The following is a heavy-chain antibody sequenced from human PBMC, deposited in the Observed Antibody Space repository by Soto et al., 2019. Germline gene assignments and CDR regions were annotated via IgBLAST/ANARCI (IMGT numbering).Heavy chain of an antibody. V-gene: IGHV1-2*04. Sequence: ASVKVSCKASGYTFTGYYMHWVRQAPGQGLEWMGWINPNSGGTNYAQKFQGWVTMTRDTSISTAYMELSRLRSDDTAVYYCARDRGNYDILTGYGYYYMDVWGKGTTVTVSS. J-gene: IGHJ6*03. CDR1: GYTFTGYY. CDR3: ARDRGNYDILTGYGYYYMDV. CDR2: INPNSGGT. D-gene: IGHD3-9*01.